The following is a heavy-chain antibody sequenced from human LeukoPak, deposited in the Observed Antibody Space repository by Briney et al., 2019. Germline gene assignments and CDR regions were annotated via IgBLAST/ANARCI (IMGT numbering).Heavy chain of an antibody. CDR1: GFTFSSYA. J-gene: IGHJ4*02. D-gene: IGHD2-8*01. Sequence: GGSLRLSCAASGFTFSSYAMSWVRQAPGKGLEWVSVISSSGHSTHYADSVKGRFTISRDNSKNTVYLQMNSQRAEDTAVYYCANEGPNFDYWGQGTLVTVSS. CDR3: ANEGPNFDY. CDR2: ISSSGHST. V-gene: IGHV3-23*01.